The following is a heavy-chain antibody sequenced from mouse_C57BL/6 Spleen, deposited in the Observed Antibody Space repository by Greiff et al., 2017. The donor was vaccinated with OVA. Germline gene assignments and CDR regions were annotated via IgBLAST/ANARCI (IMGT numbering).Heavy chain of an antibody. CDR2: IDPSDSET. V-gene: IGHV1-52*01. D-gene: IGHD2-4*01. J-gene: IGHJ2*01. CDR3: ARFLDDDYPYYFDY. Sequence: QVQLQQPGAELVRPGSSVKLSCKASGYTFTSYWMHWVKQRPIQGLEWIGNIDPSDSETHYNQKFKDKATLTVDKSSSTAYMQLSSLTSEDSAVYYCARFLDDDYPYYFDYWGQGTTLTVSS. CDR1: GYTFTSYW.